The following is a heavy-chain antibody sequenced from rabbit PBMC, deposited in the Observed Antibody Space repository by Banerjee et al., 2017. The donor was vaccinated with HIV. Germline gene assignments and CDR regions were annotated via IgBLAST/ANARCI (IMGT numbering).Heavy chain of an antibody. V-gene: IGHV1S40*01. D-gene: IGHD8-1*01. CDR2: ICISGST. CDR1: GFSFSSGYD. CDR3: ARRNAASYWSL. J-gene: IGHJ6*01. Sequence: SGGGLVKPGASLTLTCTASGFSFSSGYDMCWVRQAPGKGPEWIACICISGSTYYASWAKGRFTISKTSSTTVTLQMTSLTAADTATYFCARRNAASYWSLWGPGTLVTVS.